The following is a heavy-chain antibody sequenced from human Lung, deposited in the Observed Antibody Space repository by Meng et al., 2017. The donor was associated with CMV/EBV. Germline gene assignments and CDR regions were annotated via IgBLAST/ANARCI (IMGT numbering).Heavy chain of an antibody. Sequence: GESLKISCAASGFTFSNFAMSWVRLPPGKGLQWVSPITASGGSTYYADSVKGRFTVSRDNSKSTLYLQMNSLRAEDTAIYYCAKAYSSSWYRENYDYWGQG. J-gene: IGHJ4*02. V-gene: IGHV3-23*01. CDR1: GFTFSNFA. CDR2: ITASGGST. CDR3: AKAYSSSWYRENYDY. D-gene: IGHD6-13*01.